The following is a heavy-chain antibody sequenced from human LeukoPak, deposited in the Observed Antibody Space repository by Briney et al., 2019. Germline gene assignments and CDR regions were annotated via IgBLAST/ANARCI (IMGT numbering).Heavy chain of an antibody. CDR3: TTDEDWNYARKDV. D-gene: IGHD1-7*01. V-gene: IGHV3-15*04. CDR2: TVSEIDGGTT. J-gene: IGHJ6*02. Sequence: GGSLRLSRAASGFTFNYAWMSWVRQVPGKGLEWVGQTVSEIDGGTTDYATPVKGRFTISRDDSKSTLYLQMNSLKIEDTAVYYCTTDEDWNYARKDVWGQGATVIVSS. CDR1: GFTFNYAW.